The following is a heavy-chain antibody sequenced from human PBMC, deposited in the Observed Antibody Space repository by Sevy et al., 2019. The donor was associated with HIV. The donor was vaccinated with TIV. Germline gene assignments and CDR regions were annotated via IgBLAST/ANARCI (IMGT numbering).Heavy chain of an antibody. CDR1: GGSFSGYY. CDR3: TRVPTQNGDLDY. V-gene: IGHV4-34*01. CDR2: INHSGST. D-gene: IGHD3-10*01. Sequence: SESLSLTCAVYGGSFSGYYWSWIRQPPGKGLEWIGEINHSGSTNYNPSLKSRVTISVDTSKNQFSLKLSSVTAADTDVYYCTRVPTQNGDLDYWGQGTLVTVSS. J-gene: IGHJ4*02.